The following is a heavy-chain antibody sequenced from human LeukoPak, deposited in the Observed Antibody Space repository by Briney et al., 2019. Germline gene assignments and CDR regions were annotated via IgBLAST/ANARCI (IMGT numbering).Heavy chain of an antibody. CDR2: INPNSGNT. CDR1: GYTFTGYY. CDR3: ARDNRFTIFGENWFDP. V-gene: IGHV1-8*02. D-gene: IGHD3-3*01. Sequence: ASVKVSCKASGYTFTGYYMHWVRHAPGQGLEWMGWINPNSGNTGYAQQLQGRVPMTMHTSIRTAYMELTSVRSEDTAVYYCARDNRFTIFGENWFDPWGQGTLVTVSS. J-gene: IGHJ5*02.